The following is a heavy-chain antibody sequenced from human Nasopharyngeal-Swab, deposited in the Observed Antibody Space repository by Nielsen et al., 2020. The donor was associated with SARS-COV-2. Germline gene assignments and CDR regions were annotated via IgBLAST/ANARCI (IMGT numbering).Heavy chain of an antibody. J-gene: IGHJ3*02. Sequence: GGSLRLSCAASGSTSSDYYLTWIRQAPGQGLEWVSYISSSGSTIYYADSVKGRFTFSRDNAKNSLYLQMNSLRAEDTAVYYCARSVVVGYYYQEHAFDIWGRGTMVTVSS. CDR3: ARSVVVGYYYQEHAFDI. CDR2: ISSSGSTI. V-gene: IGHV3-11*04. CDR1: GSTSSDYY. D-gene: IGHD3-22*01.